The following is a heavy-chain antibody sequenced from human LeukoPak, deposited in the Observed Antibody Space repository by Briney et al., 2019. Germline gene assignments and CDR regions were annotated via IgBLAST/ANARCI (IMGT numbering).Heavy chain of an antibody. CDR1: GFTFTSSA. J-gene: IGHJ3*02. Sequence: SVKVSCKASGFTFTSSAMQWVRQARGQRLEWIGWIVVGSGNTNYAQKFQERVTITRDMSTSTAYMELSSLRSEDTAVYYCARGTGKWDAFDIWGQGTMVTVSS. D-gene: IGHD3/OR15-3a*01. V-gene: IGHV1-58*02. CDR3: ARGTGKWDAFDI. CDR2: IVVGSGNT.